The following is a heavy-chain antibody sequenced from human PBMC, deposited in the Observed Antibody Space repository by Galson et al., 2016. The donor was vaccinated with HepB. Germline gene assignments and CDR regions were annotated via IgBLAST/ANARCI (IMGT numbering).Heavy chain of an antibody. J-gene: IGHJ4*02. D-gene: IGHD3-22*01. CDR3: ARDHAGLYDNSGSYFDA. CDR1: GFTFDTLT. CDR2: ISDNGGST. Sequence: SLRLSCAASGFTFDTLTLHWVRQSPGKGLEWVAVISDNGGSTFYAESVQGRFIISRDNSKNTVYLQMRSLRVEDTAVYYCARDHAGLYDNSGSYFDAWGQGTLVTVSS. V-gene: IGHV3-30-3*01.